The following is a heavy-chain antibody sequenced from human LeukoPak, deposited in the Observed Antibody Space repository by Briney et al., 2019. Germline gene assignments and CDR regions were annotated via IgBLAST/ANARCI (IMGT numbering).Heavy chain of an antibody. CDR1: GYSISSTYY. V-gene: IGHV4-38-2*02. D-gene: IGHD5-18*01. CDR3: ARGLPDSAMAMGS. Sequence: SETLSLTCTVSGYSISSTYYWGWIRQPPGEGLEWIGSIHHSGSTKNNPSLKSRVTILVDTSMNQFSLRLSSVTAADTAVYYCARGLPDSAMAMGSWGQGTLVTVSS. CDR2: IHHSGST. J-gene: IGHJ5*02.